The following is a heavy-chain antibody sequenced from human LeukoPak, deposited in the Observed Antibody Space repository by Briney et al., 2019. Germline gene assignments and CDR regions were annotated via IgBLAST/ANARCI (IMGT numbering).Heavy chain of an antibody. Sequence: PGGSLRLSCAASGFTFSSYWMSWVRQAPGKGLEWVANIKQDGSEKYYVDSVKGRFTISRDNAKNSLYLQMNSLRAEDTAVYYCARGTAMANLGGLDWGQGTLVTVSS. D-gene: IGHD5-18*01. CDR1: GFTFSSYW. V-gene: IGHV3-7*01. CDR2: IKQDGSEK. J-gene: IGHJ4*02. CDR3: ARGTAMANLGGLD.